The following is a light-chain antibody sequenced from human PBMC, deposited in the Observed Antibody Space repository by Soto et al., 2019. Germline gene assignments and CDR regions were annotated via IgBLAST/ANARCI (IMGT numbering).Light chain of an antibody. J-gene: IGKJ1*01. CDR2: GAS. Sequence: EIVMTQSPATLSVSPGERATLSCRASQSVTSNLAWYQQKPGQAPRLLIYGASTRATGVPARFSGSGYGTQFTLTIRSLQSEDFAVYYCQHYNKWPPWTFGQGTKVEIK. V-gene: IGKV3-15*01. CDR1: QSVTSN. CDR3: QHYNKWPPWT.